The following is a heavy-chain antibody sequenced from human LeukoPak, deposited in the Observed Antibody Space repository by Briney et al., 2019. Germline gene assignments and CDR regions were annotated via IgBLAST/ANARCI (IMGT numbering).Heavy chain of an antibody. D-gene: IGHD6-13*01. J-gene: IGHJ5*02. V-gene: IGHV3-49*03. CDR3: ARVSRGGITASWFDP. Sequence: PGRSLRLSCEGSGFTFGDYGVGWFRQAPGKGLQWVTSIRSNTYGGSTEYVPSVKGRFTISRDDSNSIAYLQMNSLKAEDTAIYYCARVSRGGITASWFDPWGQGTWSPSPQ. CDR1: GFTFGDYG. CDR2: IRSNTYGGST.